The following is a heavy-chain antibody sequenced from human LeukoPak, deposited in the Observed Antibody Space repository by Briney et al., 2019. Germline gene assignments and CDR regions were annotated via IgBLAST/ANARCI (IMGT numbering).Heavy chain of an antibody. V-gene: IGHV3-30-3*01. CDR3: ARDVSKGYGSGSYYNQDWYFDL. Sequence: GGSLRLSCAASGFTFSSYAMHWVRQAPGKGLEWVAVISYDGSNKYYADSVKGRFTISRDNSKNTLYLQMNSLRAEDTAVYYCARDVSKGYGSGSYYNQDWYFDLWGRGTLVTVSS. D-gene: IGHD3-10*01. CDR1: GFTFSSYA. J-gene: IGHJ2*01. CDR2: ISYDGSNK.